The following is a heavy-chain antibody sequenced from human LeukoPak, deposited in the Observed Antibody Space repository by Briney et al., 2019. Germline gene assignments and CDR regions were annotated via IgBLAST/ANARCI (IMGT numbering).Heavy chain of an antibody. V-gene: IGHV4-59*01. CDR1: GGAISGYY. CDR2: IYYSGST. Sequence: SETLSLTCTVSGGAISGYYWSWIRQPPGKGLEWIGYIYYSGSTNYNPSLKSRVTTSVDTSKNQFSLKLSSVTAADTAVYYCARGRFNLDSWGQGTLVTVSS. D-gene: IGHD3-10*01. CDR3: ARGRFNLDS. J-gene: IGHJ4*02.